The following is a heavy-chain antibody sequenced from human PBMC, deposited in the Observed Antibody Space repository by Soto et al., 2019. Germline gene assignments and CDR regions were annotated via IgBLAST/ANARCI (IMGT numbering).Heavy chain of an antibody. CDR2: ISKTTNYI. CDR1: GFTFTRHS. V-gene: IGHV3-21*01. J-gene: IGHJ4*02. Sequence: EVQLVEAGGGLVKRGGSRDPPCAASGFTFTRHSINWFPRAPGKGLVWASSISKTTNYIYYADSMKGRFTVSRDNAKNSVYLEMNSLSAEDTGVYYCARESEDLTSNFDYWGQGTLVTVSS. CDR3: ARESEDLTSNFDY.